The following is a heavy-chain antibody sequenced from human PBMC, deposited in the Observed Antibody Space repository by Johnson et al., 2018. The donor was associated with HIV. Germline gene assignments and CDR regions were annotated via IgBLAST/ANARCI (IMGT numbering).Heavy chain of an antibody. CDR1: GFTFSSYA. Sequence: QVQLLESGGGVVQPGRSLRLSCAASGFTFSSYAMHWVRQAPGKGLEWVAVISYDGSNKYYADSVRGRFTISRDNSKNMLYLQMNSLRAEDTAVYYCARDGSTSCYDCFDAFDIWGQGTMVTVSS. J-gene: IGHJ3*02. CDR2: ISYDGSNK. CDR3: ARDGSTSCYDCFDAFDI. D-gene: IGHD2-2*01. V-gene: IGHV3-30*04.